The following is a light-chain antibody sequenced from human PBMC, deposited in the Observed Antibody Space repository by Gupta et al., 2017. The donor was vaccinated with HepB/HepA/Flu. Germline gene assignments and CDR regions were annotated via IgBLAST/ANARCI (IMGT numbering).Light chain of an antibody. CDR1: QSISSY. J-gene: IGKJ2*01. Sequence: DIQMTQSPSSLSASVGDRVTITCRASQSISSYLNWYQQKPGKAPKLLIYAASSLQSGVPSRFSGSGSGTXFTLTIXSLQPEDFATYYCQQSYSTPGTFGXGTKLEIK. CDR3: QQSYSTPGT. CDR2: AAS. V-gene: IGKV1-39*01.